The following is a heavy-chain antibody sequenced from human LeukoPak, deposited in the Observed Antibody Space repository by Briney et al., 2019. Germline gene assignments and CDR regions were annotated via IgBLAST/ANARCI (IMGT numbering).Heavy chain of an antibody. CDR2: ISYDGSNK. CDR3: AKDFDFWSGYFDY. CDR1: GFTFSSYG. D-gene: IGHD3-3*01. Sequence: GGSLRLSCVASGFTFSSYGMHWARQAPGKGLEWVAVISYDGSNKYYADSVKGRFTISRDNSKNTLYLQMNSLRAEDTAVYYCAKDFDFWSGYFDYWGQGTLVTVSS. V-gene: IGHV3-30*18. J-gene: IGHJ4*02.